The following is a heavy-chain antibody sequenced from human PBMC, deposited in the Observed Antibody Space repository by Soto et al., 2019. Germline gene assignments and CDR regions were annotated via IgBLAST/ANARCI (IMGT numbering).Heavy chain of an antibody. Sequence: QVQLVESGGGVVQPGRSLRLSCAASGFTFSSYGMHWVRQAPGKGLEWVAVIWYDGSNKYYADSVKGRFTISRDNYKNTLYLQMNSLRAEDTAVYYCARDDGENWNDSYYGMDVWGQGTTVTVSS. CDR1: GFTFSSYG. V-gene: IGHV3-33*01. CDR2: IWYDGSNK. CDR3: ARDDGENWNDSYYGMDV. D-gene: IGHD1-1*01. J-gene: IGHJ6*02.